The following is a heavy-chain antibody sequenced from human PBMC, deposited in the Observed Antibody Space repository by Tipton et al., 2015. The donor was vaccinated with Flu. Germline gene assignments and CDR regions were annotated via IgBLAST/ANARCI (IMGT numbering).Heavy chain of an antibody. J-gene: IGHJ4*02. CDR2: ISAYNGNT. CDR1: GYTFTSYG. V-gene: IGHV1-18*01. Sequence: QLVQSGAEVKKPGASVKVSCKASGYTFTSYGISWVRQAPGQGLEWMGWISAYNGNTNYAQKLQGRVTMTTDTSTSTAYMELRSLSSDDTAVFFCARDHLYYYDSSGYYYANYWGQGTLVTVSS. D-gene: IGHD3-22*01. CDR3: ARDHLYYYDSSGYYYANY.